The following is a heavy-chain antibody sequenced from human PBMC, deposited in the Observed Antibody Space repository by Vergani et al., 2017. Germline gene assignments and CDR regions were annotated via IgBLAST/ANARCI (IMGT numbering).Heavy chain of an antibody. CDR1: GFTFDDYA. CDR2: ISWNGGNI. CDR3: TKDGGGVGYTYGYSGS. Sequence: EVQLVESGGGLVQPGRSLRLSCAASGFTFDDYAMHWVRQAPGKGLEWVSGISWNGGNIGYADSVKGRFTISRDNAKNSLYLQMNSLRAEDMAFYYCTKDGGGVGYTYGYSGSWGQGTLVTVSS. V-gene: IGHV3-9*03. J-gene: IGHJ4*02. D-gene: IGHD5-18*01.